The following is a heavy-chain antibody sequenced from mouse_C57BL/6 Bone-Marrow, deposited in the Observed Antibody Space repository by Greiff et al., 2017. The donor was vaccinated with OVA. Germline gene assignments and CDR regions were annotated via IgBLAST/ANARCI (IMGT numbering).Heavy chain of an antibody. CDR3: TRSRAYYSNWFAY. CDR1: GYTFTDYE. CDR2: IDPETGGT. V-gene: IGHV1-15*01. D-gene: IGHD2-5*01. Sequence: QVQLQQSGAELVRPGASVTLSCKASGYTFTDYEMHWVKQTPVHGLEWIGAIDPETGGTAYNQKFKGKAILTADKSSSTAYMELRSLTSEDSAVYYCTRSRAYYSNWFAYWGQGTLVTVSA. J-gene: IGHJ3*01.